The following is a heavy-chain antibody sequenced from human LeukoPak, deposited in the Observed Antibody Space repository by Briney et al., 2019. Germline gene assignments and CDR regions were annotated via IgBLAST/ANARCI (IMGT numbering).Heavy chain of an antibody. J-gene: IGHJ5*02. V-gene: IGHV4-59*11. Sequence: PSETLSLTCTVSGGSISSHYWSWIRQPLGKGLEWIGYIYYSGSTNYNPSLKSRVTISVDTSKNQFSLKLSSVTAADTAVYYCARGRSSSWYWFDPWGQGTLVTVSS. CDR3: ARGRSSSWYWFDP. D-gene: IGHD6-13*01. CDR2: IYYSGST. CDR1: GGSISSHY.